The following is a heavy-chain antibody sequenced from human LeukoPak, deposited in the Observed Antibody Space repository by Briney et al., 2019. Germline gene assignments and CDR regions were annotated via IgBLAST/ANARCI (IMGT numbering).Heavy chain of an antibody. CDR2: IYYSGST. D-gene: IGHD3-9*01. CDR1: GGSISSGDYY. CDR3: AREYYDILTGYFRYLDY. J-gene: IGHJ4*02. Sequence: PSETLSLTCTVSGGSISSGDYYWSWLRQPPGKGLEWIGYIYYSGSTYYNPSLKSRVTISVDTSKNQFSLKLSSVTAADTAVYYCAREYYDILTGYFRYLDYWGQGTLVTVSS. V-gene: IGHV4-30-4*01.